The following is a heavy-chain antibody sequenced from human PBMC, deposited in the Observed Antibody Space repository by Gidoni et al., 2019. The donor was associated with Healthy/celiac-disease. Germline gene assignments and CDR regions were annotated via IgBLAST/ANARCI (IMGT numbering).Heavy chain of an antibody. D-gene: IGHD4-4*01. CDR2: MSGSGGST. V-gene: IGHV3-23*01. CDR1: VFTFSSYA. Sequence: EVQLLDSGGGLVQPGVSLRLSCAASVFTFSSYAMSWVRQAPGKGREGVSAMSGSGGSTYYADSGKGRFTIARDNSKNTMYLQMNSLRAEDTAVYYCAKDLSPVTTFDYFDYWGQGTLVTVSS. J-gene: IGHJ4*02. CDR3: AKDLSPVTTFDYFDY.